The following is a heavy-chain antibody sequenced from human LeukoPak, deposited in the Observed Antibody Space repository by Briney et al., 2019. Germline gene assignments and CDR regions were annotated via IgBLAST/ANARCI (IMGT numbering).Heavy chain of an antibody. V-gene: IGHV1-69*06. D-gene: IGHD1/OR15-1a*01. CDR1: GGTFSSYA. J-gene: IGHJ4*02. CDR3: ATTKGTIPYFDH. CDR2: IIPIFGTA. Sequence: ASVKVSCKASGGTFSSYAISWVRQAPGQGLEWMGGIIPIFGTANYAEKFQGRVTIIADTSTDTAYMELSSLRSEDTAVYYCATTKGTIPYFDHWGQGTLVTVSS.